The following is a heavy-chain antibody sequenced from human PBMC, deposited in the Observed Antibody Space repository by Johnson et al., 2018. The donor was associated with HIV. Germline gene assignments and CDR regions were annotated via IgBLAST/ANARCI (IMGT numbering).Heavy chain of an antibody. Sequence: VQLVESGGGLVQPGGSLKLSCAASGFFFSGSAMHWVRQASGQGLEWVGRIRSKANNYATTYAASLKGRFTISRDNSQNTLSLQMNSLRPDDTAVYYCARWGYSSSSLDAFDIWGQGTMVTVSS. CDR3: ARWGYSSSSLDAFDI. D-gene: IGHD6-6*01. V-gene: IGHV3-73*01. J-gene: IGHJ3*02. CDR1: GFFFSGSA. CDR2: IRSKANNYAT.